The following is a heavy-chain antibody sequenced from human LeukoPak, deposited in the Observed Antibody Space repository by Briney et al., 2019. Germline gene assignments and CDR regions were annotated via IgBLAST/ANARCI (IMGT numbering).Heavy chain of an antibody. D-gene: IGHD6-13*01. CDR3: ARGRGPPNSNRDFYYYYYMDV. V-gene: IGHV1-3*03. J-gene: IGHJ6*03. CDR2: INAANGHT. CDR1: GYTFTNYA. Sequence: ASVKVSCKASGYTFTNYAIHWVRQAPGQRFEWMGWINAANGHTKYSQEFQDRITITRDTFATTAYMELSNLRSEDMALYYCARGRGPPNSNRDFYYYYYMDVWGTGTTVTISS.